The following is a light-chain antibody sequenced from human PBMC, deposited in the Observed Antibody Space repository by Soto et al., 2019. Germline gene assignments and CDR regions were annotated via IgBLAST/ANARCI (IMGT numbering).Light chain of an antibody. CDR1: SSDVGGYNY. J-gene: IGLJ1*01. Sequence: QSVLTQPASLSGSPGQSITISCTGTSSDVGGYNYVSWYQQHPGKAPKLMIYEVSNRPSGVSNRFSGSKSGNTASLTISGLQAEDEADYYCSSYTSSRFYVFGTGTKVTVL. CDR3: SSYTSSRFYV. V-gene: IGLV2-14*01. CDR2: EVS.